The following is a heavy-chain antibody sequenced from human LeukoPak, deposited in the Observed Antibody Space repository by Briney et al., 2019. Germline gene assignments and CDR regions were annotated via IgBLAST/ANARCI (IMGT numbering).Heavy chain of an antibody. V-gene: IGHV3-30*03. D-gene: IGHD1-26*01. Sequence: GGSLRLSCAASGFTFSSYGMHWVRQAPGKGLEWVAVISYDGSNKYYANSVKGRFTISRDNSKNTLYLQMNSLRAEDTAVYYCARVGSGSYFLDGFDIWGQGTMVTVSS. CDR3: ARVGSGSYFLDGFDI. J-gene: IGHJ3*02. CDR1: GFTFSSYG. CDR2: ISYDGSNK.